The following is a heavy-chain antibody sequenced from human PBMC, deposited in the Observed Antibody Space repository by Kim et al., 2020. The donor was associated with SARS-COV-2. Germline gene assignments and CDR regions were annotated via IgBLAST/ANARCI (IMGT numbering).Heavy chain of an antibody. V-gene: IGHV4-59*01. D-gene: IGHD2-8*01. J-gene: IGHJ6*02. CDR3: ARGFVGTKGYYYFYGMDV. CDR1: GGSMTSYY. Sequence: SETLSLTCSVSGGSMTSYYWNWMRQSPGKGLEWIGYIYYSGSTTYNPSLQSRVTISVDTSKNQFSLILASVTAADTAVYYCARGFVGTKGYYYFYGMDVWGQGTTVTVSS. CDR2: IYYSGST.